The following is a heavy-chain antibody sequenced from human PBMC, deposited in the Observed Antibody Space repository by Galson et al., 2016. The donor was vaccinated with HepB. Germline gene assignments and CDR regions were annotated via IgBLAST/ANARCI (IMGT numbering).Heavy chain of an antibody. CDR1: GFIFTNYA. J-gene: IGHJ4*02. CDR2: ISGSGGTT. V-gene: IGHV3-23*01. CDR3: ARDFSPYRELHYFDY. D-gene: IGHD1-7*01. Sequence: SLRLSCAASGFIFTNYAMTWVRQAPGKGLEWVSSISGSGGTTLYADSVKGRFTVSRDNSKSTVYLQMNDLTIEDTAMYFCARDFSPYRELHYFDYWGQGTLVTVSS.